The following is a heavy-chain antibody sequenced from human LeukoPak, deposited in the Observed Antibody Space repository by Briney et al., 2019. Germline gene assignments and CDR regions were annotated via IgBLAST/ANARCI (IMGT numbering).Heavy chain of an antibody. CDR2: IYYSGST. D-gene: IGHD3-10*01. CDR3: ARDRDGFRGSHAFDI. CDR1: GGSISSYY. V-gene: IGHV4-59*01. Sequence: SETLSLTCTVSGGSISSYYWSWIRQPPGKGLEWIGYIYYSGSTNYNPSLKSRVTISVDTSKNQFSLKLSSVTAADTAVYYCARDRDGFRGSHAFDIWGQGTMVTVSS. J-gene: IGHJ3*02.